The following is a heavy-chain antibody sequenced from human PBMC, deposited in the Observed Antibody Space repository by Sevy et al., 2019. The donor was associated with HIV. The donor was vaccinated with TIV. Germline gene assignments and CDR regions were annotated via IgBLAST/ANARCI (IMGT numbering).Heavy chain of an antibody. CDR2: ISGSGSRT. CDR3: AEGGGGHYDPDEIGYYFYYYNMDV. D-gene: IGHD3-22*01. J-gene: IGHJ6*03. CDR1: GFSFDSYG. V-gene: IGHV3-23*01. Sequence: GGSLRLSCAVSGFSFDSYGMTWVRQAPGKGLEWVSGISGSGSRTYYADSVKGRFIISRDNSKNTLDLQMNSLRSEDTGIYYGAEGGGGHYDPDEIGYYFYYYNMDVWGKGTTVTVSS.